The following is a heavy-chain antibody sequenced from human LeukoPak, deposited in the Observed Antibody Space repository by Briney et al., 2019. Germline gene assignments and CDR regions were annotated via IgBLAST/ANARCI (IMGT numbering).Heavy chain of an antibody. J-gene: IGHJ4*02. CDR1: GFTFSSSA. D-gene: IGHD3-16*01. V-gene: IGHV3-23*01. Sequence: TGGSLRLSCAASGFTFSSSAMSWVRQTPSKGLEWLSSITGDGVTTYYADSVNGRFTISRDNSKNILFLQMNSLRAEASASYFCAKERRRVDTSMIRSYFFASWGQGTPVTVSS. CDR2: ITGDGVTT. CDR3: AKERRRVDTSMIRSYFFAS.